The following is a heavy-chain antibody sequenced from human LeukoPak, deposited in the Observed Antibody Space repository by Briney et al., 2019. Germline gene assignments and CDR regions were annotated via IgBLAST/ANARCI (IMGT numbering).Heavy chain of an antibody. CDR2: IYSGGST. Sequence: GGSLRLSCAASGFTVSSNYMSWVRQAPGKGLEWVSVIYSGGSTYYADSVKGRFTISRDNSKNTLYLKMNRLRAEDTGVYYCAREAFGGGDAFDIWGQGTMVTVSS. CDR1: GFTVSSNY. CDR3: AREAFGGGDAFDI. V-gene: IGHV3-53*01. D-gene: IGHD3-10*01. J-gene: IGHJ3*02.